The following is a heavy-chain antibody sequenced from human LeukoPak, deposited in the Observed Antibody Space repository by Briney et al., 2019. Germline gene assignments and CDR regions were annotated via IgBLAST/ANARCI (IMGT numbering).Heavy chain of an antibody. CDR2: IYPGDSDT. Sequence: GESLKISSKGSGYSFTSYWIGWVGQMTGKGMDWMGIIYPGDSDTRYSPSFQGPVTISADKSISTAYLQWSSLKASDSAMYYCARRGSTNYYFDYWGQGTLVTVSS. CDR1: GYSFTSYW. V-gene: IGHV5-51*01. D-gene: IGHD2-2*01. CDR3: ARRGSTNYYFDY. J-gene: IGHJ4*02.